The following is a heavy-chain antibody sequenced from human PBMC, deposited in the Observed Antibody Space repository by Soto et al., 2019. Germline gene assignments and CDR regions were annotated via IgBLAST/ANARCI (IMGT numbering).Heavy chain of an antibody. D-gene: IGHD5-18*01. CDR2: ISGSGGST. J-gene: IGHJ4*02. CDR3: ARDYSSYGPFDY. V-gene: IGHV3-23*01. CDR1: GFTFSSYA. Sequence: PGGSLRLSCAASGFTFSSYAMSWVRQAPGKGLEWVSAISGSGGSTYYADSVKGRFTISRDNAKNSLYLQMNSLRAEDTAVYYWARDYSSYGPFDYWGQGTLVTVSS.